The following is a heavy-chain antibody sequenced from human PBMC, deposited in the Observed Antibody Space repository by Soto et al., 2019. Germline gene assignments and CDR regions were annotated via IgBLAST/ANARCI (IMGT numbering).Heavy chain of an antibody. J-gene: IGHJ4*02. Sequence: GGSLRLSCAASGFTFSSYAMSWVRQAPGKGLEWVSAISGSGGSTYYADSVKGRFTISRDNSKNTLYLQMSSLRAEDTAVYYCAKDHGGSGSYRRPYFDYWGQGTLVTVSS. V-gene: IGHV3-23*01. CDR3: AKDHGGSGSYRRPYFDY. D-gene: IGHD3-10*01. CDR2: ISGSGGST. CDR1: GFTFSSYA.